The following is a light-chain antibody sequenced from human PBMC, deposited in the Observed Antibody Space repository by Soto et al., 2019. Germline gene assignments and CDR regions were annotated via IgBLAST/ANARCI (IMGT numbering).Light chain of an antibody. Sequence: EIVMTQSPVILSVSPGESATLSCTASQSVRSDLAWYQQRPGQAPRLLIYGASNRATGIPDRFSGSGSGTDSTLTISRLEPEDFAVYYCQQYGSSGTFGQGTKVDIK. CDR1: QSVRSD. CDR2: GAS. V-gene: IGKV3-20*01. J-gene: IGKJ1*01. CDR3: QQYGSSGT.